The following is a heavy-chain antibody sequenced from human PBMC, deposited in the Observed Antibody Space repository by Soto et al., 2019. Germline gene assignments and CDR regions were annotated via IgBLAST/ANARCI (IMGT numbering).Heavy chain of an antibody. V-gene: IGHV1-69*06. J-gene: IGHJ6*02. D-gene: IGHD2-2*02. CDR3: AGYCSSTSCYTRLDYYYGMDV. Sequence: ASVKVSCKASGGTFSSYAISWVRQAPGQGLEWMGGIIPIFGTANYAQKFQGRVTITADKSTSTAYMELSSLRSEDTAVYYCAGYCSSTSCYTRLDYYYGMDVWGQGTTVTVSS. CDR2: IIPIFGTA. CDR1: GGTFSSYA.